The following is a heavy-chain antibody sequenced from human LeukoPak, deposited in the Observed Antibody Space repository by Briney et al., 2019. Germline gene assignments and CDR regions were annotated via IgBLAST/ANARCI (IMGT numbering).Heavy chain of an antibody. CDR1: GFTFSSYG. CDR3: AKGPVVTFFDY. CDR2: ISYDGSNK. V-gene: IGHV3-30*18. Sequence: GGSLRLSCAASGFTFSSYGMHWVRQAPGKGLEWVAVISYDGSNKYYADSVKGRFTISRDNSKNTLYLQMNSLRAEDTAVYYCAKGPVVTFFDYWGQGTLVTVSS. D-gene: IGHD4-23*01. J-gene: IGHJ4*02.